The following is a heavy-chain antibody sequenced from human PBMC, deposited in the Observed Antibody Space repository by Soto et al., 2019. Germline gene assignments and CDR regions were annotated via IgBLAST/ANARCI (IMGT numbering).Heavy chain of an antibody. J-gene: IGHJ5*02. CDR3: ARGSIVVVPAAWGFDP. V-gene: IGHV3-74*01. CDR2: INSDGSST. CDR1: GFTFSSYW. Sequence: GGSLRLSCAASGFTFSSYWMHWVRQAPGKGLVWVSRINSDGSSTSYADSVKGRFTISRDNAKNTLYLQMNSLRAEDTAVYYCARGSIVVVPAAWGFDPWGQGTLVTVSS. D-gene: IGHD2-2*01.